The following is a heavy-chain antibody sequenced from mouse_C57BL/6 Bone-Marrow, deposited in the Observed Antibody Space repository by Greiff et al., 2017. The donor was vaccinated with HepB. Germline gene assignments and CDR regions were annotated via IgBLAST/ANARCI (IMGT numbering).Heavy chain of an antibody. J-gene: IGHJ2*01. CDR1: GFTFSDYY. CDR2: INYDGSST. Sequence: EVKLVESEGGLVQPGSSMKLSCTASGFTFSDYYMAWVRQVPEKGLEWVANINYDGSSTYYLDSLKSRFIISRDNAKNILYLKMSSLKSEDTATYYCARDLDYFDYWGQGTTLTVSS. V-gene: IGHV5-16*01. CDR3: ARDLDYFDY.